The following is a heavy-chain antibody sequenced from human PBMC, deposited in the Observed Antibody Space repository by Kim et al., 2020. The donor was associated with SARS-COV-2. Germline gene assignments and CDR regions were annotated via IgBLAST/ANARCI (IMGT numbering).Heavy chain of an antibody. V-gene: IGHV1-18*01. CDR3: ARDEDYDTGMDV. D-gene: IGHD4-17*01. J-gene: IGHJ6*02. Sequence: NYAQKLQGRVTMTTDTSTSTAYMELRSLRSDDTAVYYCARDEDYDTGMDVWGQGTTVTVSS.